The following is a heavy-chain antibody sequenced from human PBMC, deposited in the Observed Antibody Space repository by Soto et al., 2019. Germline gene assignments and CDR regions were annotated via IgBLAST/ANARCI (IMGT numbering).Heavy chain of an antibody. CDR1: GYTFTSYY. CDR2: INPSGGNT. D-gene: IGHD5-18*01. Sequence: ASVKVSCKASGYTFTSYYMHWVRQAPGQGLEWMGIINPSGGNTSYAQKLQGRDTMTRDTSTSTAYMELRSLRFEDTAVYYCARYYYPVDTQFDYWGQGTLVTVSS. J-gene: IGHJ4*02. V-gene: IGHV1-46*01. CDR3: ARYYYPVDTQFDY.